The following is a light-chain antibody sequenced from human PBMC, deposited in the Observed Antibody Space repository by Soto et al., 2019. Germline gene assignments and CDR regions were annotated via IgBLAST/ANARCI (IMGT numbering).Light chain of an antibody. CDR2: GAS. Sequence: EIVMTQSPATLSVSPGETATLFCRASQSVSSNLAWYQHKPGQAPRLLIYGASTRATRIPARFSGSGSGTELTLTISSLQSEDFAVYYCQQYNNWPPYTFGQGTKLEIK. J-gene: IGKJ2*01. CDR1: QSVSSN. V-gene: IGKV3-15*01. CDR3: QQYNNWPPYT.